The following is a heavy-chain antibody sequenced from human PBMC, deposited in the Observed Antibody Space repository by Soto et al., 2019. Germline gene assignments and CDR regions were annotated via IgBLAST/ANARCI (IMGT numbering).Heavy chain of an antibody. CDR1: GGSISSYY. J-gene: IGHJ4*02. D-gene: IGHD6-6*01. CDR2: IHYSGST. Sequence: KTSETLSLTCTVSGGSISSYYWSWIRQPPGKGLEWIGYIHYSGSTNYNPSLKSRVTISVDTSKNQFSLKLSSVTAAGTAVYYCARVSRGSSPRKYYFDYWGQGTLVTVSS. V-gene: IGHV4-59*01. CDR3: ARVSRGSSPRKYYFDY.